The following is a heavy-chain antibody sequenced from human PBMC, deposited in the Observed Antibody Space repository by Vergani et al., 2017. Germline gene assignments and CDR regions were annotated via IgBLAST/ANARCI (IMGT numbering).Heavy chain of an antibody. Sequence: QVQLVQSGAEVKKPGSSVKVSCKASGGTFSSYAISWVRQAPGQGLEWMGIINPSGGSTSYAQKFQGRVTMTRDTSTSTVYMELSSLRSEDTAVYYCARDMCSGGSCYGGYFQHWGQGTLVTVSS. CDR3: ARDMCSGGSCYGGYFQH. V-gene: IGHV1-46*01. CDR1: GGTFSSYA. CDR2: INPSGGST. J-gene: IGHJ1*01. D-gene: IGHD2-15*01.